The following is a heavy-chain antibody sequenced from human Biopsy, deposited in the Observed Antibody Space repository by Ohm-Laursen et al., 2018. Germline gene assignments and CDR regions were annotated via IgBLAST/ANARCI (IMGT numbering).Heavy chain of an antibody. CDR1: GVTLSGYA. CDR3: ATELLPPGVGGPWLDS. J-gene: IGHJ5*01. V-gene: IGHV3-21*06. Sequence: LTLTCAASGVTLSGYAMNWVRQAPGKGLEWVSSISASSSYIHYADSVKGRFTVSRDNAKNSLYLQMNSLRAADTAIYYCATELLPPGVGGPWLDSWGQGTPVTVSS. CDR2: ISASSSYI. D-gene: IGHD3-16*01.